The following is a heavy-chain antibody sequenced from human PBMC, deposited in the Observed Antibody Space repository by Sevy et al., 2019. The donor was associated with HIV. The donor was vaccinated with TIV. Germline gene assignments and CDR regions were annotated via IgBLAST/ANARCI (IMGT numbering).Heavy chain of an antibody. CDR2: LSLQGTNK. CDR1: GTNFGAFA. CDR3: AKDVVGGTYYIENYYYGLDV. Sequence: GGSLRLSCAVSGTNFGAFAMHWVRQAPGKGLEWVAALSLQGTNKYYAESMKGRFTVSRDNSKDTLYLDMNSLRAEDTAIYYCAKDVVGGTYYIENYYYGLDVWGRGTTVTVSS. V-gene: IGHV3-30*18. J-gene: IGHJ6*02. D-gene: IGHD3-10*01.